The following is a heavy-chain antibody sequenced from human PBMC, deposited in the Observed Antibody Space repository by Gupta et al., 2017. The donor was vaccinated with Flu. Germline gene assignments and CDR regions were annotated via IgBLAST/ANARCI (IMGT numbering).Heavy chain of an antibody. V-gene: IGHV4-59*01. D-gene: IGHD2-15*01. Sequence: SWIRQPPGKGLEWIGYIYYSGSTNYNPSLKSRVTISVDTSKNQFPLKLSSVTAADTAVYYCARDRVAAPFDYWGQGTLVTVSS. CDR3: ARDRVAAPFDY. CDR2: IYYSGST. J-gene: IGHJ4*02.